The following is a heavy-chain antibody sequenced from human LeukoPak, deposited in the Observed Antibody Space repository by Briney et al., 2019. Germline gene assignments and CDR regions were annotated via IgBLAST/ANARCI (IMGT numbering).Heavy chain of an antibody. Sequence: SETLSLTCTVSGGSISSYYWSWIRQPPGKGLEWIGYIYYSGSTNYNPSLKSRVTISADTSKNQFSLKLSSVTAADTAVYYCARDADGYNYLDYWGQGTLVTVSS. CDR3: ARDADGYNYLDY. J-gene: IGHJ4*02. D-gene: IGHD5-24*01. CDR1: GGSISSYY. V-gene: IGHV4-59*01. CDR2: IYYSGST.